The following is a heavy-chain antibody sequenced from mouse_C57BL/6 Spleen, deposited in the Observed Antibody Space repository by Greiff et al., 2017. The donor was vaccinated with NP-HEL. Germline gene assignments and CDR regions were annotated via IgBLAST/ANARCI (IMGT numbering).Heavy chain of an antibody. V-gene: IGHV1-64*01. Sequence: QVQLQQPGAELVKPGASVKLSCKASGYTFTSYWMHWVKQRPGQGLEWIGMIHPTSGSTNYNEKFKSKATLTVDKSSSTAYMQLSSLTSEDSAVYYCARRGDYDYDGYAMDYWGQGTSVTVSS. CDR2: IHPTSGST. CDR3: ARRGDYDYDGYAMDY. J-gene: IGHJ4*01. D-gene: IGHD2-4*01. CDR1: GYTFTSYW.